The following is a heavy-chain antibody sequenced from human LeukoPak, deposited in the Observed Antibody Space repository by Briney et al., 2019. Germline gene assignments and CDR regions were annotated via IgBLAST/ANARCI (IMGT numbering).Heavy chain of an antibody. CDR3: ARDRVVRGVIIGHWFDP. V-gene: IGHV3-48*03. J-gene: IGHJ5*02. CDR2: ISSSGSTI. D-gene: IGHD3-10*01. Sequence: GGSLRLSCAASGFTFSSYEMNWVRQAPGKGLGWVSYISSSGSTIYYADSVKGRFTISRDSAKNSLYLQMNSLRAEDTAVYYCARDRVVRGVIIGHWFDPWGQGTLVTVSS. CDR1: GFTFSSYE.